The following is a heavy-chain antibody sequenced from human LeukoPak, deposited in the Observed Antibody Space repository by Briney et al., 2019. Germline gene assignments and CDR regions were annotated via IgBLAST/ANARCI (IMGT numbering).Heavy chain of an antibody. D-gene: IGHD2-15*01. Sequence: SETLSLTCTVSGGSISSSSYYWGWIRQPPGKGLEWIGSIYYSGSTNYNPSLKSRVTISVDTSKNQFSLKLSSVTAADTAVYYCARKAGVAPPFDYWGQGTLVTVSS. V-gene: IGHV4-39*07. CDR2: IYYSGST. CDR1: GGSISSSSYY. J-gene: IGHJ4*02. CDR3: ARKAGVAPPFDY.